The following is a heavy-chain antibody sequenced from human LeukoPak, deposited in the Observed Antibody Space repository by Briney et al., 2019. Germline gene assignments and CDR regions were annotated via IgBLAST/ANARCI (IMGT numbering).Heavy chain of an antibody. D-gene: IGHD5-12*01. J-gene: IGHJ5*02. CDR3: ARTAGYSGYNWFDH. CDR2: IYYSGST. Sequence: TSETLSLTCTVSGGSISSGGYYWSWIRQHPGQGLEWIGYIYYSGSTYYNPSLKSRVTISVYTSKNQFSLKLSSVTAADTAVYYCARTAGYSGYNWFDHWGQGTLVTVSS. V-gene: IGHV4-31*03. CDR1: GGSISSGGYY.